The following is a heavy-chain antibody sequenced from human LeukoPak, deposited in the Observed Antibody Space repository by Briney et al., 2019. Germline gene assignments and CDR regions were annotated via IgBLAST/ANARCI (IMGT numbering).Heavy chain of an antibody. CDR1: GFTFSDYY. V-gene: IGHV3-11*06. CDR2: ISSSSSYT. Sequence: GGSLRLSCAASGFTFSDYYMSWIRQAPGKGLEWVSYISSSSSYTNYADSVKGRFTISRDNAKNSLYLQMNSLRAEDTAVYYCARDTPTVRGVCDYWGQGTLVTVSS. D-gene: IGHD3-10*01. CDR3: ARDTPTVRGVCDY. J-gene: IGHJ4*02.